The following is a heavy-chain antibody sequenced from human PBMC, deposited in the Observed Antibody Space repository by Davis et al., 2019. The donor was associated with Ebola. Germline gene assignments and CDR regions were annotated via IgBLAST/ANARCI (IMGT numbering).Heavy chain of an antibody. J-gene: IGHJ4*02. CDR1: TFTFSNYW. CDR3: VRNFTGDS. V-gene: IGHV3-7*03. D-gene: IGHD1-14*01. Sequence: GGSLRLSCAASTFTFSNYWMTWVRQAPGKGLEWVANIKQDGSEKYYVDSVKGRFTISRDNSKNSLYLQLNSLRAEDTAVYYCVRNFTGDSWGQGTLVTVSS. CDR2: IKQDGSEK.